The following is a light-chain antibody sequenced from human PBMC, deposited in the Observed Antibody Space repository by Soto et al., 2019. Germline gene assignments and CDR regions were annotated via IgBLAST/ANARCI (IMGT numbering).Light chain of an antibody. V-gene: IGKV3-11*01. CDR2: DAS. CDR3: QQRGNWHPPIS. J-gene: IGKJ5*01. Sequence: EIVLTHSPATLSLSPGEMATLSCRASQSISYSLAWYQQKPGQAPRLLIHDASSRVTGVPARFSGSGSETDFTLTISSLQPEDFAVYYCQQRGNWHPPISFGQGTRLEIK. CDR1: QSISYS.